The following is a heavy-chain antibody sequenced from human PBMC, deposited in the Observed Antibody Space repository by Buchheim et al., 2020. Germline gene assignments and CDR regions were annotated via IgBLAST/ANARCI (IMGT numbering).Heavy chain of an antibody. Sequence: EVQLLESGGGLVQPGGSLRLSCAASGFTFSSYAMSWVRQAPGKGLEWVSAISGSGGSTYYADSVKGRFTISRDDSKNTLYLQMNSLRAEDTAVYYCAKQPQQKGAARPRLGYFDYWGQGTL. D-gene: IGHD6-6*01. CDR2: ISGSGGST. V-gene: IGHV3-23*01. CDR1: GFTFSSYA. CDR3: AKQPQQKGAARPRLGYFDY. J-gene: IGHJ4*02.